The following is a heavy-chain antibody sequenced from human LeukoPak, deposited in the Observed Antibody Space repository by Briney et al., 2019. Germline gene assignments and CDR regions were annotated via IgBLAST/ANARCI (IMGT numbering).Heavy chain of an antibody. D-gene: IGHD3-10*01. J-gene: IGHJ6*02. CDR3: ARTMVRGVGGYYYYYYGMDV. CDR2: IYYSGST. Sequence: PSETLSLTCTVSGGSISSYYWSWIRQPPGKGLEWIGYIYYSGSTNYNPSLKSRVTISVDTSKNQFSLKPSSVTAADTAVYYCARTMVRGVGGYYYYYYGMDVWGQGTTVTVSS. CDR1: GGSISSYY. V-gene: IGHV4-59*08.